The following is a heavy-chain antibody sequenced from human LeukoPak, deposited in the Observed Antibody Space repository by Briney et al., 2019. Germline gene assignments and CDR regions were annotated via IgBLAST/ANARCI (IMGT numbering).Heavy chain of an antibody. CDR2: IIPIFGTA. V-gene: IGHV1-69*13. D-gene: IGHD3-9*01. CDR3: ARGDGDDFDWLFPY. CDR1: GRTFSSYA. J-gene: IGHJ4*02. Sequence: SVKVSCKASGRTFSSYAISWVRQAPGQGLEWMGGIIPIFGTANYAQKFQGRVTITADESTSTAYMELSSLRSEDTAVYYCARGDGDDFDWLFPYWGQGTLVTVSS.